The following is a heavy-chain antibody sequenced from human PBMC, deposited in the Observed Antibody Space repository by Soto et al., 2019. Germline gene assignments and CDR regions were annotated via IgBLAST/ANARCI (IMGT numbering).Heavy chain of an antibody. Sequence: SDTLSLTCTVSSRSVSGGNYYWSWSRQPPGKTLEWIGYIYNSGTTNYNPSLKSRVTISIDTSKNQFSLKMKSVTAADTAVYYCSRGSNHGDPRGAFDIWGRGTMVT. V-gene: IGHV4-61*01. CDR2: IYNSGTT. J-gene: IGHJ3*02. D-gene: IGHD2-21*02. CDR1: SRSVSGGNYY. CDR3: SRGSNHGDPRGAFDI.